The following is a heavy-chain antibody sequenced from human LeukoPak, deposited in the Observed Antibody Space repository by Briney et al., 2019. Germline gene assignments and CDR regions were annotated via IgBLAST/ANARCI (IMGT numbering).Heavy chain of an antibody. J-gene: IGHJ6*02. CDR2: IYTSGST. CDR3: AGRGVYYDILAGYGARCYLDV. D-gene: IGHD3-9*01. CDR1: GGSISSYY. Sequence: PSETLSLTCTVSGGSISSYYWSWIRQPPGRGLEWIGYIYTSGSTNYNPSLKSRVTISVDTSKNQFSLKLSSVTAAETAVYYCAGRGVYYDILAGYGARCYLDVWGQGTPVNGS. V-gene: IGHV4-4*09.